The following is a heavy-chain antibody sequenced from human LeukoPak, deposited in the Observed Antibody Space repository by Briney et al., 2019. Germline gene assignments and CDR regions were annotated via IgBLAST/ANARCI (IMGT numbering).Heavy chain of an antibody. Sequence: SLKVSCKASGYTFTSYAISWVRQAPGQGLEWMGGIIPIFGTANYAQKFQGRVTITTDESTSTAYMELSSLRSEDTAVYYCASRPEWEHWAFDIWGQGTMVTVSS. J-gene: IGHJ3*02. V-gene: IGHV1-69*05. CDR3: ASRPEWEHWAFDI. CDR2: IIPIFGTA. D-gene: IGHD1-26*01. CDR1: GYTFTSYA.